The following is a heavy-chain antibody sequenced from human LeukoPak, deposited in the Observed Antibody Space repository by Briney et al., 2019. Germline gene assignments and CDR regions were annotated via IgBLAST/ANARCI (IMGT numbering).Heavy chain of an antibody. CDR2: ISNDGSKK. J-gene: IGHJ4*02. V-gene: IGHV3-30*18. D-gene: IGHD2-2*03. CDR1: GFTFSPYA. Sequence: GGSLRLSCAAPGFTFSPYAMHWVRQAPGKGLEWVALISNDGSKKYYADSVKGRFTISRDNSKNTLDLQMNSLGAEDTAVYYCAKDGYCSSTSCYPNHFDSWGQGTLVTVSS. CDR3: AKDGYCSSTSCYPNHFDS.